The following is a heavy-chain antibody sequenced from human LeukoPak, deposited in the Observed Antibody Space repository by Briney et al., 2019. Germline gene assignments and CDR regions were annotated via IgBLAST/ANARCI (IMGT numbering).Heavy chain of an antibody. CDR2: IYFCGST. V-gene: IGHV4-39*01. Sequence: SETLSLTCTVSGGSIRSDNYYWGWIRQSPGKGLEWIGNIYFCGSTSYNPSLDSRLTISVDTSENQFSLRLTSVTAADTAVYYCARQHSTGDHYGMDVWGQGATVTVSS. J-gene: IGHJ6*02. CDR1: GGSIRSDNYY. CDR3: ARQHSTGDHYGMDV. D-gene: IGHD2-8*02.